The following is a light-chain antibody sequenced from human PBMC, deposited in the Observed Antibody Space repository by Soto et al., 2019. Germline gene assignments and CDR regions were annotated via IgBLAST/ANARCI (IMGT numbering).Light chain of an antibody. CDR3: SSYAGSNNPYV. Sequence: QSVLTQPPSASGSPGQSVTISRTGTSSDVGGYNYVSWYQQHPGKAPKLMIYEVSKRPSGVPDRFSGSKSGNTASLTVSGLQAEDEADYYCSSYAGSNNPYVFGTGTKLTVL. CDR2: EVS. J-gene: IGLJ1*01. V-gene: IGLV2-8*01. CDR1: SSDVGGYNY.